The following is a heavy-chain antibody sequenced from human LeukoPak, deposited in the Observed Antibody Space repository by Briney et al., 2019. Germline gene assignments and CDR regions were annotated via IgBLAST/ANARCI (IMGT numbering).Heavy chain of an antibody. CDR1: GGSISSSNYH. V-gene: IGHV4-39*01. D-gene: IGHD3-16*01. CDR3: ARHRPQGAYVGGLDD. J-gene: IGHJ4*02. Sequence: SETLSLTCTVSGGSISSSNYHWGWIRQPPGKGLEWIGSIYRSGNTYYNPSPKSRVTISVDTSKDQFSLKPSSVTAADTAVYYCARHRPQGAYVGGLDDWGQGTLVTVSS. CDR2: IYRSGNT.